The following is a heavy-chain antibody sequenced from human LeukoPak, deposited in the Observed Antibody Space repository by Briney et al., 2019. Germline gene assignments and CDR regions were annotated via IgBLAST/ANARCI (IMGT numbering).Heavy chain of an antibody. CDR2: INGGGGST. Sequence: GGSLRLSCGASGFTFSSYAMSWVRQAPGKGLEWVSAINGGGGSTYYADSVKGRFTISRDNSKNTLYLQMNSLRAEDTAVSYCAKDKGPYSFGLSPFDSWGQGTLVTVSS. V-gene: IGHV3-23*01. CDR1: GFTFSSYA. CDR3: AKDKGPYSFGLSPFDS. D-gene: IGHD5-18*01. J-gene: IGHJ4*02.